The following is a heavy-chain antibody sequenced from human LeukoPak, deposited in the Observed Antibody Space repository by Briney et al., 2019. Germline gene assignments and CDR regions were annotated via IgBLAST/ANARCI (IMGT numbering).Heavy chain of an antibody. Sequence: SETLSLTCTVSGGSISSYYWSWIRQPAGKGLEWIGRIYTSGSTNYNPSLKSRVTISLDTPKNQFSLKLSSVTAADTAIYFCARDRRRDLFHAFDIWGRGTTVTVSP. J-gene: IGHJ3*02. D-gene: IGHD1-14*01. CDR1: GGSISSYY. V-gene: IGHV4-4*07. CDR3: ARDRRRDLFHAFDI. CDR2: IYTSGST.